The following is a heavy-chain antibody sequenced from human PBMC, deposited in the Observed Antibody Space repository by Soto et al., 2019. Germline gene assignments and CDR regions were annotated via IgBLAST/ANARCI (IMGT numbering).Heavy chain of an antibody. CDR2: ISGSGGGT. V-gene: IGHV3-23*01. CDR3: AKTVLVVASTPSDY. J-gene: IGHJ4*02. CDR1: GFTFSSYA. Sequence: GGSLRLSCAASGFTFSSYAMSWVRQAPGKGLEWVSGISGSGGGTHYADSVKGRFTISRDNSKNTLFLQMNSLRAEDTALYYCAKTVLVVASTPSDYWGQGTLVTVSS. D-gene: IGHD2-15*01.